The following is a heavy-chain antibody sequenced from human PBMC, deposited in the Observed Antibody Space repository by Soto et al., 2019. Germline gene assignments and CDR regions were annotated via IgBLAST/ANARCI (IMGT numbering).Heavy chain of an antibody. D-gene: IGHD4-17*01. J-gene: IGHJ4*02. CDR1: GFTFDEYA. CDR2: ISWNSGTI. Sequence: DVQLVESGGGLVQPGRSLRLSCIGSGFTFDEYAMHWVRQAPGKGLEWVSGISWNSGTIGYADSVKGRFTTSRDNAKNSLILQMNSLRPEDTALYYCAKDTRGDGDYLTYFDSWGLGTLVTVSS. CDR3: AKDTRGDGDYLTYFDS. V-gene: IGHV3-9*01.